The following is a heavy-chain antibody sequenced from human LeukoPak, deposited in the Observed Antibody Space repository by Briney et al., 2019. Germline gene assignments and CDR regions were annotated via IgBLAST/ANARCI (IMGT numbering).Heavy chain of an antibody. V-gene: IGHV3-9*01. Sequence: GGSLRLSCAASGFTFDDYAMHWVRHAPGKGLEWVAGICWNSGIIGYADSVKGRFTISRDNAKNSLYLQMNSLRAEDTALYYCAKDMDSSGYYSPFDYWGQGTLVTVSS. CDR2: ICWNSGII. D-gene: IGHD3-22*01. CDR1: GFTFDDYA. CDR3: AKDMDSSGYYSPFDY. J-gene: IGHJ4*02.